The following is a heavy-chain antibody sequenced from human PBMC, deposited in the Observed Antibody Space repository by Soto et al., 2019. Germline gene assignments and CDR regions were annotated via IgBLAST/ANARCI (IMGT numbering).Heavy chain of an antibody. V-gene: IGHV1-69*12. Sequence: QVQLVQSGAEVKKPGSSVKVSCKASGGTFSSYAISWVRQAPGQGLEWMGGIIPIFGTANYAQKFQGRVTIAADESTSPAYMELRSLRSDDTAVYYCARGGTYGGNSEYFDYWGQGTLVTVSS. J-gene: IGHJ4*02. CDR1: GGTFSSYA. D-gene: IGHD4-17*01. CDR2: IIPIFGTA. CDR3: ARGGTYGGNSEYFDY.